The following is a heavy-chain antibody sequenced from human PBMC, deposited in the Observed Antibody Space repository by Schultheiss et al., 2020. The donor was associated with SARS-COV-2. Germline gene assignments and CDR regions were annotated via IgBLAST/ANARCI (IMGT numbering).Heavy chain of an antibody. CDR2: MYYRGST. V-gene: IGHV4-61*01. D-gene: IGHD4-17*01. J-gene: IGHJ5*02. CDR3: AREMPGATVTFGTWES. CDR1: GDSVSSGSHY. Sequence: GSLRLSCTVSGDSVSSGSHYWSWIRQPPGKGLEWIGYMYYRGSTIDNPSLKSRVTISVDTSKNQFSLKLSSVTAADTAVYYCAREMPGATVTFGTWESWGQGTLVTVSS.